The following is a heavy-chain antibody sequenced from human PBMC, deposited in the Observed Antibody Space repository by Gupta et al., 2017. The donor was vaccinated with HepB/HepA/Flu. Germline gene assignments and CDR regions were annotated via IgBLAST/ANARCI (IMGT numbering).Heavy chain of an antibody. CDR1: GFRFSTYW. Sequence: EVQLVESGGGLVHPGGSLRLSCAASGFRFSTYWMSWVRQAPGKGLEWVANIKQDGSEKYYVDAVKGRFTLSRDNAKNSLYLQMNSLRAEDTAVYYCARDSSHDFWSNYIDYWGQGTVVTVSS. V-gene: IGHV3-7*01. J-gene: IGHJ4*02. D-gene: IGHD3-3*01. CDR2: IKQDGSEK. CDR3: ARDSSHDFWSNYIDY.